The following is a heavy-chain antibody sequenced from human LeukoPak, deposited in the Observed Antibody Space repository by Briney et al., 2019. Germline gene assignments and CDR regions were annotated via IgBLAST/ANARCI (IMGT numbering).Heavy chain of an antibody. CDR2: IYYSGST. D-gene: IGHD2-2*01. CDR1: GGSISSYY. CDR3: ARQYLGYFDL. J-gene: IGHJ2*01. Sequence: ASETLSLTCTVSGGSISSYYWSWIRQPPGKGLEWTGYIYYSGSTNYNPSLKSRVTISVDTSKNQFSLKLSSVTAADTAVYYCARQYLGYFDLWGRGTLVTVSS. V-gene: IGHV4-59*01.